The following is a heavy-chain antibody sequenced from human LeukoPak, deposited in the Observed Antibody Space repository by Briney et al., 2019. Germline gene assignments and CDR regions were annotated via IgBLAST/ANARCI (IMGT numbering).Heavy chain of an antibody. V-gene: IGHV4-34*01. D-gene: IGHD2-15*01. CDR1: GGSFSGYY. CDR2: INHSGST. J-gene: IGHJ4*02. CDR3: ARDRGPDCSGGSCWDY. Sequence: SETLSLACAVYGGSFSGYYWSWIRQPPGKGLEWIGEINHSGSTNFNPSLKSRVTISVDTSTNQFSLNLNSVTAADTAVYYCARDRGPDCSGGSCWDYWGQGTLVTVSS.